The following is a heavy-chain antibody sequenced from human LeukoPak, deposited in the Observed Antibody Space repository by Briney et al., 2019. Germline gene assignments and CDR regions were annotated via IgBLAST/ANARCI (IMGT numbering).Heavy chain of an antibody. CDR2: IYYGGST. D-gene: IGHD1-20*01. CDR1: GASIRSGGYY. J-gene: IGHJ5*02. CDR3: ARLSGRVWFDP. V-gene: IGHV4-31*03. Sequence: SETLSLTCSVSGASIRSGGYYWSWIRQHPGKGLEWIGYIYYGGSTYYNPSLKSRVTILVDTSKNQFSLKLSSVTAADTAIYYCARLSGRVWFDPWGQGTLVTVSS.